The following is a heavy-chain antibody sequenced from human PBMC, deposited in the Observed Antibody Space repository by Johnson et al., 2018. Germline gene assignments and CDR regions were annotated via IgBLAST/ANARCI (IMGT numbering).Heavy chain of an antibody. J-gene: IGHJ6*03. CDR3: ARHSGSGYYYYMDV. V-gene: IGHV3-30-3*01. Sequence: VQLVETGGGVVQPGRSLRLSCVASGFTFSNHAMHWVRQAPGKGLEWLGVISKDGSDKYYVDSVKGRFTISRDNSKNTLYLQMNSLRTEDTAMYYCARHSGSGYYYYMDVWGKGTTVTVSS. CDR2: ISKDGSDK. CDR1: GFTFSNHA. D-gene: IGHD3-10*01.